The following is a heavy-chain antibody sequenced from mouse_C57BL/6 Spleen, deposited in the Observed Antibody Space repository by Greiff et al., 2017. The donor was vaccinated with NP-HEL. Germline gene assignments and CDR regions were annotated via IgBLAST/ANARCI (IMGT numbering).Heavy chain of an antibody. CDR2: IDPSDSYT. Sequence: VQLQQPGAELVMPGASVKLSCKASGYTFTSYWMHWVKQRPGQGLEWIGEIDPSDSYTNYNQKFKGKSTLTVDKSSSTAYMQLSSLTSEDSAVYYCAAYYYGSSYLFAYWGQGTLVTVSA. CDR1: GYTFTSYW. V-gene: IGHV1-69*01. CDR3: AAYYYGSSYLFAY. D-gene: IGHD1-1*01. J-gene: IGHJ3*01.